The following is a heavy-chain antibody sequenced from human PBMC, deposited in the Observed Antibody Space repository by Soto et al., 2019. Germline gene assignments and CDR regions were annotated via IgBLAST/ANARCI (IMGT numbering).Heavy chain of an antibody. CDR2: IIPMLGIR. V-gene: IGHV1-69*02. CDR3: TIGSWSGEVFDI. J-gene: IGHJ3*02. CDR1: GGTFSTYS. Sequence: QVQLVQSEAEVKKPGSSVKVSCKDSGGTFSTYSMFWVRQAPGQGLEWMGRIIPMLGIRNYAQRFQDRVTITADKSTATAHMELSSLRSEDTALYYCTIGSWSGEVFDIWGQGTMVTVSS. D-gene: IGHD2-21*01.